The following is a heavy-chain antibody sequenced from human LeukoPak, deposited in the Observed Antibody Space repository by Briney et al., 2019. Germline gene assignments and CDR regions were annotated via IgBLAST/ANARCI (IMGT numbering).Heavy chain of an antibody. CDR1: GYSFNNYY. D-gene: IGHD1-1*01. J-gene: IGHJ4*02. V-gene: IGHV1-2*02. CDR2: MYPKNGGT. CDR3: VRENWYYDY. Sequence: ASVKVSCKASGYSFNNYYIHWVRQAPGQGLEWVGWMYPKNGGTNYAQNFQGRVTLTRDTSITTAYMEPSSLNSDDTALYYCVRENWYYDYWGQGTLVTVSS.